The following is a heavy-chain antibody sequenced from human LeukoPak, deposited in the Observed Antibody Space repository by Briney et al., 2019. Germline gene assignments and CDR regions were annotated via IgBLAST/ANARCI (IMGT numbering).Heavy chain of an antibody. Sequence: EASVKVSCKVSGYTLTELSMHWVRQAPGKGLEWMGGFDPEDGETIYAQKFQGRVTMTEDTSTDTAYMELSSLRSEDTAVDYCATSPLGVYYDSSGYYSFDYWGQGTLVTVSS. V-gene: IGHV1-24*01. CDR3: ATSPLGVYYDSSGYYSFDY. D-gene: IGHD3-22*01. CDR1: GYTLTELS. J-gene: IGHJ4*02. CDR2: FDPEDGET.